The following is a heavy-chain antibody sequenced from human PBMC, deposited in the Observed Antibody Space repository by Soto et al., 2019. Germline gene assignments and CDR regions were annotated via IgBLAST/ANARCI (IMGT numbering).Heavy chain of an antibody. V-gene: IGHV3-23*01. CDR2: ISGSGGST. J-gene: IGHJ2*01. D-gene: IGHD1-26*01. CDR3: AKRMVGWYFDL. Sequence: EVQLLESGGGLVQPGGSLRLSCAASGFTFSSYAMNWVRQAPGKGLEWVSVISGSGGSTCYADAVKGRFTISRDNSKNTLYLQMNSLRAEDTAVYYCAKRMVGWYFDLWGRGTLVTVSS. CDR1: GFTFSSYA.